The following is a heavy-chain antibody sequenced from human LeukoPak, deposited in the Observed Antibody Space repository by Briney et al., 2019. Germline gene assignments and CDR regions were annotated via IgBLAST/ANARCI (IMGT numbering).Heavy chain of an antibody. CDR1: GGSIRSSGYY. Sequence: SETLSLTCTVSGGSIRSSGYYWGWIRQPPGKGLECIGSIYYSGSTYYNPSLKSRVTISVDTSKNQFSLKLSSVTAADTAVYYCARPSSGYYRRAFDIWGQGTMVTVSS. V-gene: IGHV4-39*07. CDR3: ARPSSGYYRRAFDI. J-gene: IGHJ3*02. D-gene: IGHD3-22*01. CDR2: IYYSGST.